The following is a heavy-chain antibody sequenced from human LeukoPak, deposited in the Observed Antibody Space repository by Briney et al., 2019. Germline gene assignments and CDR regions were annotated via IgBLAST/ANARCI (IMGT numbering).Heavy chain of an antibody. D-gene: IGHD6-19*01. CDR1: GGSISSYY. CDR3: ARGIAVAGPFDP. J-gene: IGHJ5*02. CDR2: IYYSGST. Sequence: PSETLSLTCTVSGGSISSYYWSWIRQPPGKGLEWIGHIYYSGSTNYNPSLKSRVTISVDTSKNQFSLKLSSVTAADTAVYYCARGIAVAGPFDPWGQGTLVTVSS. V-gene: IGHV4-59*01.